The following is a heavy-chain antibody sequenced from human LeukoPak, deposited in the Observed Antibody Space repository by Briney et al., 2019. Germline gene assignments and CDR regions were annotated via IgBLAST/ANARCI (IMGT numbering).Heavy chain of an antibody. CDR1: GFTVSRNY. D-gene: IGHD3-10*01. CDR3: AKDKALWFGEGLFDY. V-gene: IGHV3-53*01. CDR2: IHIGGST. J-gene: IGHJ4*02. Sequence: GGSLRLSCAASGFTVSRNYMSWVRQAPGKGLEWVSIIHIGGSTYYADSVKGRFTISRDNSKNTLYLQMNSLRAEDTAVYYCAKDKALWFGEGLFDYWGQGTLVTVSS.